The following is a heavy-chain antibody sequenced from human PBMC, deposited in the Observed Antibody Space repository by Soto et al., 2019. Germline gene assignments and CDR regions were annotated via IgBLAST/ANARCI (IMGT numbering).Heavy chain of an antibody. CDR1: GFTFSNAW. CDR2: IKSKTDGGTT. CDR3: TTDHIAAAGDAFDI. Sequence: GGSLRLSCAASGFTFSNAWMSWVRQAPGKGLEWVGRIKSKTDGGTTDYAAPVKGRFTISRDDSKNTLYLQMNSLKTEDTAVYYCTTDHIAAAGDAFDIWGQGTMVTVSS. V-gene: IGHV3-15*01. D-gene: IGHD6-13*01. J-gene: IGHJ3*02.